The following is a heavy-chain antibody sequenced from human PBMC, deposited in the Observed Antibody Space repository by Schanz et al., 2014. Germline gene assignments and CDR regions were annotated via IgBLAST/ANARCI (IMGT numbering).Heavy chain of an antibody. CDR1: RYTFNTYG. D-gene: IGHD2-8*02. Sequence: QGQLVQSGPEVKEPGASVKVSCEASRYTFNTYGLNWVRQAPGQGLEWMGWINGYNGHTLYAQKFQGRVTMTTDTSTSTSYMELTSLRFDDTAMYYCATMWGYCTATACQILEVLDVWGQGTMVTV. CDR3: ATMWGYCTATACQILEVLDV. J-gene: IGHJ3*01. CDR2: INGYNGHT. V-gene: IGHV1-18*01.